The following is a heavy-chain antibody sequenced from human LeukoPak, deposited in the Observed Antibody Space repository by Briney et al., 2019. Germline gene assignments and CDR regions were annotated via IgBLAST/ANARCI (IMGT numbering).Heavy chain of an antibody. CDR3: AILSRGDGYNYDY. V-gene: IGHV1-2*02. Sequence: ASVKVSCKASGYTFTNSYIHWVRQAPGQVLEWMGLINPDGGNTNYAQKFQGRVTMTRDTSISTAYMELSRLRSDDTAVYYCAILSRGDGYNYDYWGQGTLVTVSS. J-gene: IGHJ4*02. D-gene: IGHD5-24*01. CDR2: INPDGGNT. CDR1: GYTFTNSY.